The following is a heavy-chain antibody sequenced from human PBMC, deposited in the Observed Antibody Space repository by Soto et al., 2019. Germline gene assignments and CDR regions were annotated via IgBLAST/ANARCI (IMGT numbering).Heavy chain of an antibody. V-gene: IGHV1-3*01. Sequence: ASVKVSCKASGYTFTSYAMHWVRQAPGQRLEWMGWINAGNGNTKYSPKFQGRVTITRDTSASTAYMELSSLRSEDTAVYYCARDQLPGIAVAAEYWGQGTLVTVSS. J-gene: IGHJ4*02. CDR2: INAGNGNT. CDR3: ARDQLPGIAVAAEY. CDR1: GYTFTSYA. D-gene: IGHD6-19*01.